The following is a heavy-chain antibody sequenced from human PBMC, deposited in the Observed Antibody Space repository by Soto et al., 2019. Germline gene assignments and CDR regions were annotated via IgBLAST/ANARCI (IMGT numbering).Heavy chain of an antibody. D-gene: IGHD3-10*01. CDR1: GFTFSSYT. CDR3: ASFYGPVDS. Sequence: GGSLRLSCAASGFTFSSYTMNWVRQAPGKGLDWVSSITISSSYIYYADSVKGRCTISRDNVKNSQYLQMNSLRAEYTALYYCASFYGPVDSWGQGTLVTVSS. J-gene: IGHJ4*02. CDR2: ITISSSYI. V-gene: IGHV3-21*01.